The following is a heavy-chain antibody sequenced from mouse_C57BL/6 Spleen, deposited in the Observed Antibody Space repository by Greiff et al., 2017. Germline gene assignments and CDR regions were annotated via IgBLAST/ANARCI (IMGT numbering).Heavy chain of an antibody. CDR2: INPGSGGT. J-gene: IGHJ3*01. V-gene: IGHV1-54*01. Sequence: QVQLQQSGAELVRPGTSVKVSCKASGYAFTNYLIEWVKQRPGQGLEWIGVINPGSGGTNYNEKLKGKATLTADKSSSTAYMQLSSLTSEDSAVYFCARDYLAYWGQGTLVTVSA. CDR1: GYAFTNYL. D-gene: IGHD2-4*01. CDR3: ARDYLAY.